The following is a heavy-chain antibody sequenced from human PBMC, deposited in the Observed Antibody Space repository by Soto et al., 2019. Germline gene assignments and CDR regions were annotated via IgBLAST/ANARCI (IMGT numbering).Heavy chain of an antibody. Sequence: QVQLVQSGAEVKKPGASVKVSCKVSGYTLTALSMHWVRQAPGRGLEWMGGFDPGKGETIYTQKFQGRVTMTEDTSTDTAYMELSSLRSDDTAVYYCTTDRFCAPTVCSNSFDYWGQGTLVTVSS. V-gene: IGHV1-24*01. D-gene: IGHD2-15*01. CDR2: FDPGKGET. CDR3: TTDRFCAPTVCSNSFDY. CDR1: GYTLTALS. J-gene: IGHJ4*02.